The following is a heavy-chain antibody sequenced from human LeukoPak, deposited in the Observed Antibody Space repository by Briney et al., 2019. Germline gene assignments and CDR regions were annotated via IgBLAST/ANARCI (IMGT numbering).Heavy chain of an antibody. V-gene: IGHV1-46*01. D-gene: IGHD2-15*01. Sequence: ASVKVSCKASGYTFTDYYVHWVRRAPGLGLEWMGVINPGGGGTTYAQKFQDRVNMTRDTSTSTVYMELSGLTSADTAVYFCARVTSPARRGRTLVAAAATPFDYWGQGTLVTVSS. J-gene: IGHJ4*02. CDR2: INPGGGGT. CDR3: ARVTSPARRGRTLVAAAATPFDY. CDR1: GYTFTDYY.